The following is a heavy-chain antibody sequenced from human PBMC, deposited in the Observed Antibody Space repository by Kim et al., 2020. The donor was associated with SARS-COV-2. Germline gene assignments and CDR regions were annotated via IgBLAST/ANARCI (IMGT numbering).Heavy chain of an antibody. D-gene: IGHD1-20*01. V-gene: IGHV3-30*18. Sequence: GGSLRLSCRVSGVTFNEAGFHWVRLAPGKGLEWVAFISFDGAKPYYADSGKGRFSISRDDVANTVSLQMNDLRSEDTSLYFCAKDYNFRVGIMPAPMDFWGQGTLVTVSS. J-gene: IGHJ4*02. CDR1: GVTFNEAG. CDR3: AKDYNFRVGIMPAPMDF. CDR2: ISFDGAKP.